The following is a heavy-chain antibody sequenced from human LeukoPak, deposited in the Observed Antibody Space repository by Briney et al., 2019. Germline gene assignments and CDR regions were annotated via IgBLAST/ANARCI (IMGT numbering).Heavy chain of an antibody. D-gene: IGHD1-26*01. CDR1: GFTFSNYP. CDR3: AKDLGRYRNNYFDY. V-gene: IGHV3-23*01. CDR2: ISGSGGGT. J-gene: IGHJ4*02. Sequence: PGGSLRLSCSASGFTFSNYPMYWVRQAPEKGLEWVATISGSGGGTYYADSVKGRFTISRDDSKNTLYLQMNSLRAEDTAVYYCAKDLGRYRNNYFDYWGQGTLVTVSS.